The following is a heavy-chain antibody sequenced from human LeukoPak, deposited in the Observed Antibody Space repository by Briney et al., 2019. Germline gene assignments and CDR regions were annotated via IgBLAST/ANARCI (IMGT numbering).Heavy chain of an antibody. D-gene: IGHD1-26*01. CDR3: AREWELLT. J-gene: IGHJ5*02. Sequence: SETLSLTCTVSGGSISSHYWSWIRQPPGKGLEWIGYIYYGGSTNYNPSIKSRVTISVDTSKNQFSLKLSSVTAADTAVYYCAREWELLTWGQGTLVTVSS. CDR2: IYYGGST. V-gene: IGHV4-59*11. CDR1: GGSISSHY.